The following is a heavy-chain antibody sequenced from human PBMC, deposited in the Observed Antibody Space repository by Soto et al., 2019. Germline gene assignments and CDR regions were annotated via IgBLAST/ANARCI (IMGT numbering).Heavy chain of an antibody. D-gene: IGHD3-10*01. CDR2: INHSGST. Sequence: QVRLQQWGAGLLKPSETLPLTCAVYGGSFSDYYWSWIRQSPGKGLEWIGEINHSGSTNYNPSLKSRVTISVDTSKNQFSLKLNSVTAADTAVYYCAREVPSRYFDLWGLGTPVTVS. V-gene: IGHV4-34*01. J-gene: IGHJ2*01. CDR3: AREVPSRYFDL. CDR1: GGSFSDYY.